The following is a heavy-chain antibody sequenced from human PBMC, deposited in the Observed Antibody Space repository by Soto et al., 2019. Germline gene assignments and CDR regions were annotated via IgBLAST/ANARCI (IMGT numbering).Heavy chain of an antibody. Sequence: SETLSLTCTISGGAIGSHYWTWIRQPAGKGLEWIGRIYGSGSTKYSPSLHSRAATSLDTSKNQFSLLLESVTAADKAVYYCARGQRFADWFDPWGQGTLVTVSS. J-gene: IGHJ5*02. CDR3: ARGQRFADWFDP. D-gene: IGHD3-3*01. V-gene: IGHV4-4*07. CDR2: IYGSGST. CDR1: GGAIGSHY.